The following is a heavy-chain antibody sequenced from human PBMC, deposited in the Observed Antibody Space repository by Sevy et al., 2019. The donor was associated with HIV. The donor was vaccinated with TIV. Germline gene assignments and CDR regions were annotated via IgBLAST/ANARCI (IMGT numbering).Heavy chain of an antibody. CDR3: ARDLEFYDYGDYGPAFMPDY. J-gene: IGHJ4*02. CDR1: GFTFSTYG. CDR2: IWFDGSNT. V-gene: IGHV3-33*01. Sequence: GGSLRLSCAASGFTFSTYGMHWVRQAPGKGLEWVAVIWFDGSNTYYADSVKGRFTISRDIAKNTLHLQMNSLRVEDTALYYCARDLEFYDYGDYGPAFMPDYWGQGTLVTVSS. D-gene: IGHD4-17*01.